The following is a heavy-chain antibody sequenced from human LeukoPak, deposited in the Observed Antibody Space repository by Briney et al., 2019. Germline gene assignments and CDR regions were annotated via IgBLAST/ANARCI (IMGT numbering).Heavy chain of an antibody. Sequence: WGSLTLSCTASEFTFSNHWMHWVRQAPGKGLMWVAHINNDESSTTYADSVKGRFTISGDKARNTLYLQMNSLRAEDTAVYYCARGFRSAVAVWGQGTTVIVSS. D-gene: IGHD3-10*01. CDR3: ARGFRSAVAV. CDR1: EFTFSNHW. J-gene: IGHJ6*02. V-gene: IGHV3-74*01. CDR2: INNDESST.